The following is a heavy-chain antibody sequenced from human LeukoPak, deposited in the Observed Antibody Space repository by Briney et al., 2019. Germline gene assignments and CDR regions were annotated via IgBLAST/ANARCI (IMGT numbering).Heavy chain of an antibody. J-gene: IGHJ4*02. CDR2: INPSGGST. CDR1: GYTFTSYY. V-gene: IGHV1-46*01. Sequence: ASVKVSCKASGYTFTSYYMHWVRQAPGQGLEWMGIINPSGGSTSYAQKFQGRVTMTRDTPTSTVYMELSSLRSEDTAVYYCARSGGVATPFDYWGQGTLVTVSS. CDR3: ARSGGVATPFDY. D-gene: IGHD3-3*01.